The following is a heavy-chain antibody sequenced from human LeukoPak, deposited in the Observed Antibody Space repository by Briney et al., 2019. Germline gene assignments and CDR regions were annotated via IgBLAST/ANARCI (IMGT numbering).Heavy chain of an antibody. CDR2: IRYDGSNK. CDR3: AKDRIAAAPFY. D-gene: IGHD6-13*01. J-gene: IGHJ4*02. CDR1: GFTFSSYG. Sequence: GGFLRLSCAASGFTFSSYGMHWVRQAPGKGLEWVAFIRYDGSNKYYADSVKGRFTISRDNSKNTLYLQMNSLRAEDTAVYYCAKDRIAAAPFYWGQGTLVTVSS. V-gene: IGHV3-30*02.